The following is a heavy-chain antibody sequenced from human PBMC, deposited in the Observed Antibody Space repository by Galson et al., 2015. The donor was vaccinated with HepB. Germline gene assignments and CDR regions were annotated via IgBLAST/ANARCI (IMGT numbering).Heavy chain of an antibody. D-gene: IGHD3-16*01. CDR2: ISSSSSAI. CDR1: GLTFTRYS. V-gene: IGHV3-48*01. J-gene: IGHJ6*02. Sequence: SLRLSCAASGLTFTRYSINWVRQAPGKGLEWLSYISSSSSAIYYADSVKGRFTVSRDSAKNSMYLQMNSLRGEDTAVYYCARDRLGDYSMDVWGQGTTVTVSS. CDR3: ARDRLGDYSMDV.